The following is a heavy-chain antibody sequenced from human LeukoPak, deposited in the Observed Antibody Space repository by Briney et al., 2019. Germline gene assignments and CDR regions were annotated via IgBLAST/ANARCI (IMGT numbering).Heavy chain of an antibody. Sequence: VASVKVSCTASGYTFTSYAMNWVRQAPGQGLEWMGWINTNTGNPTYAQGFTGRFVFSLDTSVSTAYLQISSLKAEDTAVYYCARASTIFGVVELHDYWGQGTLVTVSS. CDR3: ARASTIFGVVELHDY. V-gene: IGHV7-4-1*02. J-gene: IGHJ4*02. CDR2: INTNTGNP. CDR1: GYTFTSYA. D-gene: IGHD3-3*01.